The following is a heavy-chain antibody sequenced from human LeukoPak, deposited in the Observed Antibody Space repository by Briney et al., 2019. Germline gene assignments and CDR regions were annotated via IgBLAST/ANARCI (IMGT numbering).Heavy chain of an antibody. CDR3: ARRTITGTTWFDP. CDR1: GGSISSSSYD. D-gene: IGHD1-7*01. CDR2: IYYSGST. J-gene: IGHJ5*02. V-gene: IGHV4-39*01. Sequence: SLTVSPTGAVSGGSISSSSYDWGWIRQPPGKGLEGIGSIYYSGSTYYNPSLKSRVTISVDTSKNQFSLKLSFVTAADTAVYYCARRTITGTTWFDPWGQGTLVTVSS.